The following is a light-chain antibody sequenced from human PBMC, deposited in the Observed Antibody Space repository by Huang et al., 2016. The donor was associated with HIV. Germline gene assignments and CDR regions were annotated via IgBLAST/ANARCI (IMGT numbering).Light chain of an antibody. J-gene: IGKJ3*01. CDR3: QQYNNWPRT. CDR2: GAS. CDR1: QPVDSD. Sequence: EIVMTQSPATLSGSPGARAALSCRASQPVDSDLAWYQQKPGQAPRLLVYGASTRATGIPARFRGSGSGTEFTLTISSLQSEDFAVYYCQQYNNWPRTFGPGTKVDIK. V-gene: IGKV3-15*01.